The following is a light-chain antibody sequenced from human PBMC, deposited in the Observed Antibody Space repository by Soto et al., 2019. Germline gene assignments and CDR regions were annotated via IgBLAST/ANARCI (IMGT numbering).Light chain of an antibody. CDR2: ATS. V-gene: IGKV1-9*01. J-gene: IGKJ4*01. Sequence: DIQLTQSPSFLSASVGDRVTITCRASQNISNYLAWYLQKPGEAPKFLIYATSTLQSGVPSRFSGSGSGTEFTFTISSLQLEDFVSYYCQQVNSYPLTFGGGTKVEIK. CDR3: QQVNSYPLT. CDR1: QNISNY.